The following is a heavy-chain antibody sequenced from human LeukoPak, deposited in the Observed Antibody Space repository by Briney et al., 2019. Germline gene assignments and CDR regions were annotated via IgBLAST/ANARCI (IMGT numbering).Heavy chain of an antibody. CDR2: IYYSGST. Sequence: SQTLSLTCTVSGGSISSGDYYWSWIRQPPGKGLEWIGYIYYSGSTYYNPSLKSRVTISVDTSKNQFSLKLSSVTAADTAVYYCATYYYDSSGYYTSDYWGQGTLVTVSS. D-gene: IGHD3-22*01. CDR3: ATYYYDSSGYYTSDY. V-gene: IGHV4-30-4*01. J-gene: IGHJ4*02. CDR1: GGSISSGDYY.